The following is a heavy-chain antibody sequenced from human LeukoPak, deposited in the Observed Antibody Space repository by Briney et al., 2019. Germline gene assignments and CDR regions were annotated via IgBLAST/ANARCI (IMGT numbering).Heavy chain of an antibody. CDR2: IYYSGST. D-gene: IGHD3-10*01. V-gene: IGHV4-59*11. J-gene: IGHJ6*03. CDR3: ARYYGSGKIYYYYYYMDV. Sequence: SETLSLTCTVSGGSTSSHYWSWIRQPPGKGLEWIGYIYYSGSTNYNPSLKSRVTISVGTSKNQFSLKLSSVTAADTAVYYCARYYGSGKIYYYYYYMDVWGKGTTVTVSS. CDR1: GGSTSSHY.